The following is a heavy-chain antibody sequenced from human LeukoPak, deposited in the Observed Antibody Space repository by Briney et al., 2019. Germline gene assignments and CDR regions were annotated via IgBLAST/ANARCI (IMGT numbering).Heavy chain of an antibody. CDR2: IYTGGST. D-gene: IGHD2-2*01. CDR1: GFTFSNYW. Sequence: PGGSLRLSCAASGFTFSNYWMHWVRQAPGKGLEWVSVIYTGGSTNYAASVKGRFTISRDNSKNTLYLQMNSLRAEDTAVYYCATLVVPATFYYGMDVWGQGTTVTVSS. J-gene: IGHJ6*02. CDR3: ATLVVPATFYYGMDV. V-gene: IGHV3-66*01.